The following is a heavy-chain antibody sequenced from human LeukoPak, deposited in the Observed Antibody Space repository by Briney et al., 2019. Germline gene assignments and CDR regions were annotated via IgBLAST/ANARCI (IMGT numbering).Heavy chain of an antibody. V-gene: IGHV1-3*03. J-gene: IGHJ3*02. CDR1: GYTFTSYA. CDR2: INAGNGNT. CDR3: ARERRPNNYYDSSGYYLGAFDI. Sequence: GASVKVSCKASGYTFTSYAMHWVRQAPGQRLEWMGWINAGNGNTKYSQEFQGRVTITRDTSASTAYMELSSLRSEDMAVYYCARERRPNNYYDSSGYYLGAFDIWGQGTMVTVSS. D-gene: IGHD3-22*01.